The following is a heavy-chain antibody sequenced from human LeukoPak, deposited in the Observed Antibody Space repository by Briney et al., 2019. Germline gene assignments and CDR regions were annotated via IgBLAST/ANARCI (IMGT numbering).Heavy chain of an antibody. CDR2: IYYSGST. CDR1: GGSISSSSYY. Sequence: SETLSLTCTVSGGSISSSSYYWGWIRQPPGKGLEWIGSIYYSGSTYYNPSLKSRVTISVDTSKNQFSLKLSSVTAADTAVYYCARLVRHSRKGYSGYDAIDYWGQGTLVTVSS. V-gene: IGHV4-39*01. J-gene: IGHJ4*02. D-gene: IGHD5-12*01. CDR3: ARLVRHSRKGYSGYDAIDY.